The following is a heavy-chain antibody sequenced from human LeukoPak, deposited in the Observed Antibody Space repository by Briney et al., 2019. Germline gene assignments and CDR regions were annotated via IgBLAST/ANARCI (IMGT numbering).Heavy chain of an antibody. CDR3: ARPSCSSTSCPLGY. J-gene: IGHJ4*02. CDR2: IIPIFGTA. Sequence: SVKVSCKTSGGTFSSYAISWVRQAPGQGLEWMGGIIPIFGTANYAQKFQGRVTITADESTSTAYVELSSLRSEDTAVYYCARPSCSSTSCPLGYWGQGTLVTVSS. CDR1: GGTFSSYA. D-gene: IGHD2-2*01. V-gene: IGHV1-69*01.